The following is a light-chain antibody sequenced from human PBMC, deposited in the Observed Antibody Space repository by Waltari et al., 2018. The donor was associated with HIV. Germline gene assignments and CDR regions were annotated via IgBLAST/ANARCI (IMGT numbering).Light chain of an antibody. CDR2: AAS. V-gene: IGKV1-39*01. CDR1: QRISSY. CDR3: QQTYSTPPT. J-gene: IGKJ1*01. Sequence: DIQMTQSPSSLSASVGDRVTITCRASQRISSYLNWYQQKPGKAPKLLIYAASSFQSGVPSRFSGSGSGTDFTLTISSLQPEDFATYHCQQTYSTPPTFGQGTKVEIK.